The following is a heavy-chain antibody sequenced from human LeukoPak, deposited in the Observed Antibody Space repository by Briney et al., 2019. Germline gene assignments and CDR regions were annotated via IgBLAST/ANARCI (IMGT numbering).Heavy chain of an antibody. Sequence: ASVKVSCKVSGYTLTELSMHWVRQALGKGLEWMGGFDPEDGETIYAQKFQGRVTMTEDTSTDTAYMELSSLRSEDTAVYYCATRIVGATKAGGDGYFDYWGQGTLVTVSA. CDR3: ATRIVGATKAGGDGYFDY. D-gene: IGHD1-26*01. CDR2: FDPEDGET. J-gene: IGHJ4*02. CDR1: GYTLTELS. V-gene: IGHV1-24*01.